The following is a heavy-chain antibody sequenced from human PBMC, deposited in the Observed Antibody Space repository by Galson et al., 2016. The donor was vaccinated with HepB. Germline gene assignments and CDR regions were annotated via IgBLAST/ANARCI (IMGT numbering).Heavy chain of an antibody. CDR1: GLTFSSFA. V-gene: IGHV3-23*01. J-gene: IGHJ2*01. CDR2: IANSGYST. Sequence: CAASGLTFSSFAMTWVRQAPGKGLQWVATIANSGYSTYYADSVKGRFTISRDNSKNTLNLQMNSLRAEDTAMYYCAKDAGLLDWYFDLWGRGTLVTVSS. D-gene: IGHD1-26*01. CDR3: AKDAGLLDWYFDL.